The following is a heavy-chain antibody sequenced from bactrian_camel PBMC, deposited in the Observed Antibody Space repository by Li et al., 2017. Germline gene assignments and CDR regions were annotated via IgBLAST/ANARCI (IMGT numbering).Heavy chain of an antibody. D-gene: IGHD1*01. CDR2: IATGSGNT. CDR3: VGDAWTW. CDR1: SASRN. V-gene: IGHV3S63*01. Sequence: HVQLVESGGALVQAGGSLRLSCAASSASRNTAWFRQAAGEEREGVARIATGSGNTYYADSVKGRFTISRDNARNTVYLQMDNLNSDDTAPYYCVGDAWTWWGQGTQVTVS. J-gene: IGHJ4*01.